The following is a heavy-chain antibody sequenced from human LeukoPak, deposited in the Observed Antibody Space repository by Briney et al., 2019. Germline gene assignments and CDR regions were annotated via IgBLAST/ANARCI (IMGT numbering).Heavy chain of an antibody. Sequence: GGYLRLSCAASGFTFDDHGMTWVRQAPGKGLEWLSGINWNGGSTGYADSVKGRFTISRDNAKNSLYLQMNSLRAEDTAVYYCARDGATFSGYDWYYYMDVWGKGTTVTVSS. CDR2: INWNGGST. CDR1: GFTFDDHG. D-gene: IGHD5-12*01. CDR3: ARDGATFSGYDWYYYMDV. J-gene: IGHJ6*03. V-gene: IGHV3-20*04.